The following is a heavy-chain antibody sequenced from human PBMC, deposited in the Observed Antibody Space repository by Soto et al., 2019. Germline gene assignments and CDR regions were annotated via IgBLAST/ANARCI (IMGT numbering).Heavy chain of an antibody. D-gene: IGHD1-26*01. Sequence: LRLSCAASGFTFSSYWMSWVRQAPGKGLEWVARINQDGSEKYYVDSVKGRFTISRDNAKNSLYLQMNSLRAEDTAVYYCARDYPGGSYYDYWGQGTLVTSPQ. CDR1: GFTFSSYW. J-gene: IGHJ4*02. CDR3: ARDYPGGSYYDY. CDR2: INQDGSEK. V-gene: IGHV3-7*03.